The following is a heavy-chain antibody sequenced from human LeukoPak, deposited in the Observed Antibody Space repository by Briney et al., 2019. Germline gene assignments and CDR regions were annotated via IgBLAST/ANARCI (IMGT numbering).Heavy chain of an antibody. J-gene: IGHJ4*02. CDR3: AKDLSGCSGGSCYSYFNY. Sequence: PGRSLRLSCAASGFTFDDYTMHWVRQAPGKGLEWVSLISLDGGTTYYADSVKGRFTISRDNSKNSLYLQMNSLRTEDTALYYCAKDLSGCSGGSCYSYFNYWGQGTLVTVSS. CDR1: GFTFDDYT. CDR2: ISLDGGTT. D-gene: IGHD2-15*01. V-gene: IGHV3-43*01.